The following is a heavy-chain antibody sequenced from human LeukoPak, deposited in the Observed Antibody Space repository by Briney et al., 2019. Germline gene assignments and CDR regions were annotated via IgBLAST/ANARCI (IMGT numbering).Heavy chain of an antibody. CDR1: GFTFDDYA. Sequence: GGSLRLSCAASGFTFDDYAMHWVRQAPGKGLEWVSGISWNSGSIGYADSVKGRFTISRDNAKNSLYLQMNSLRAEDTAVYYCAKDLTMVRGVNDYWGQGTLVTVSS. CDR3: AKDLTMVRGVNDY. J-gene: IGHJ4*02. CDR2: ISWNSGSI. V-gene: IGHV3-9*01. D-gene: IGHD3-10*01.